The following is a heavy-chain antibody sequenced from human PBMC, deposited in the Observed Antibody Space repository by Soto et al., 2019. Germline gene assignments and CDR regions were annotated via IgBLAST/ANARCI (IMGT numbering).Heavy chain of an antibody. D-gene: IGHD1-20*01. CDR1: GFTFSSYG. J-gene: IGHJ6*02. CDR3: ARRWKDNWNVWGDGMDV. V-gene: IGHV3-33*01. CDR2: IWYDGSNK. Sequence: QVQLVESGGGVVQPGRSLRLSCAASGFTFSSYGMHWVRQAPGKGLEWVAVIWYDGSNKYYADSVKGRFTISRDNSKNTLYLQMNSLRAEDTAVYYCARRWKDNWNVWGDGMDVWGQGTTVTVSS.